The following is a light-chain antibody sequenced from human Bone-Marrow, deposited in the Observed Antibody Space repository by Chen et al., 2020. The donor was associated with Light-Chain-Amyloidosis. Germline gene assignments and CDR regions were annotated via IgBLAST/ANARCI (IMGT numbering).Light chain of an antibody. CDR1: TGDIDGYNY. Sequence: QSALAQPASVSGSPGQSITISCTGTTGDIDGYNYVSWYQHHPGRAPKLILYEVSIRPSGVSTRFSGSKSGNTASLPISGLQADDEADYYCNSYSNSNSPYVFGTGTTVTVL. CDR3: NSYSNSNSPYV. CDR2: EVS. V-gene: IGLV2-14*01. J-gene: IGLJ1*01.